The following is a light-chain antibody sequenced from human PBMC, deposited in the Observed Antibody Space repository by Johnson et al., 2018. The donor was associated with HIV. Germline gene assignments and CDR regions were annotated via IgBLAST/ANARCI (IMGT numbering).Light chain of an antibody. CDR1: SSNIGINY. CDR3: GTWDSSLRAYV. Sequence: QSALTQPPSVSAAPGQKVTISCSGSSSNIGINYVSWFQQLPGTAPKLLIYDNDKRPSGIPDRFSGSKSGTSATLGITGLQTGDRADYYCGTWDSSLRAYVFGTGTKVTVL. CDR2: DND. J-gene: IGLJ1*01. V-gene: IGLV1-51*01.